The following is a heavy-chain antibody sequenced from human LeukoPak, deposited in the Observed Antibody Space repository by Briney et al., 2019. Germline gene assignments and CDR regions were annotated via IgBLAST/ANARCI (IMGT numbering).Heavy chain of an antibody. J-gene: IGHJ3*02. CDR3: ARLLVPRPLVGYGSGSFHPI. V-gene: IGHV4-39*01. CDR2: IYYSGST. Sequence: SETLSLTCTVSGGSISSSSYYWGWIRQPPGKGLEWIGSIYYSGSTYYNPSLNSRVTISVDTSKNQFSLKLSSVTAADTAVYYCARLLVPRPLVGYGSGSFHPIWGQGTMVTVSS. D-gene: IGHD3-10*01. CDR1: GGSISSSSYY.